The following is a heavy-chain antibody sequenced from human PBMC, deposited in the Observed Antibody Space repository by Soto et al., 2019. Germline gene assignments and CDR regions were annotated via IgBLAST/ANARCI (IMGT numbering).Heavy chain of an antibody. D-gene: IGHD7-27*01. CDR3: ARTWMSSWGSHGMDV. CDR2: IYYSGST. V-gene: IGHV4-39*01. Sequence: PSETLSLTCTVSGVSISSSSYYWGWIRQPPGKGLEWIGSIYYSGSTYYNPSLKSRVTISVDTSKNQFSLKLSSVTAADTAVYYCARTWMSSWGSHGMDVWGQGTTVTVSS. J-gene: IGHJ6*02. CDR1: GVSISSSSYY.